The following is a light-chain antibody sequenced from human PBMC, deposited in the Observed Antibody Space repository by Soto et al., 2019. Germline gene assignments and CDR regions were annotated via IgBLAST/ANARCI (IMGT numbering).Light chain of an antibody. V-gene: IGKV1-5*03. CDR2: GTS. CDR1: QSISIW. J-gene: IGKJ1*01. CDR3: QHYNDYSWT. Sequence: DIHMTQSPSTLSASVGDRVTITCRASQSISIWLAWYQQKPGRAPNLLIYGTSSLESGVPSRFSGSGSGTEFTLTISTLQHDDFATYYCQHYNDYSWTFGQGTKVEIK.